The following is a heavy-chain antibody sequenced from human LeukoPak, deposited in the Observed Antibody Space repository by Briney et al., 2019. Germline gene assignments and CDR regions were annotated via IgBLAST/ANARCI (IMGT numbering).Heavy chain of an antibody. CDR1: GGSISSYY. CDR2: IYYSGST. V-gene: IGHV4-59*01. J-gene: IGHJ5*02. D-gene: IGHD6-19*01. Sequence: SETLSLTCTVSGGSISSYYWSWIRQPPGKGLEWIGYIYYSGSTNYNPSLKSRVTISVDTSKNQFSLKLSSVTAADTAVYYCARDTRVGIAVAGTYRWFEPWGQGTLVTASS. CDR3: ARDTRVGIAVAGTYRWFEP.